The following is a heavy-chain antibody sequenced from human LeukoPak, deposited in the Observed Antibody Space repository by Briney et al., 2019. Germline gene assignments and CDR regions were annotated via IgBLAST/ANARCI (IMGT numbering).Heavy chain of an antibody. CDR3: AATISADTDYYGMDV. CDR2: IVVGTGNT. D-gene: IGHD6-13*01. J-gene: IGHJ6*02. CDR1: GFTFSSSA. Sequence: SVKASCKASGFTFSSSAIQWVRQTRGQRLEWIGWIVVGTGNTNYAQKLQERVTITRDMSASTAYMELSSLRSEDTAVYYCAATISADTDYYGMDVWGQGTTVTVSS. V-gene: IGHV1-58*02.